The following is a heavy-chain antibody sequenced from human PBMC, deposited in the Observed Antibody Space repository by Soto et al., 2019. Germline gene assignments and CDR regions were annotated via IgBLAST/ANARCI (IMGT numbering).Heavy chain of an antibody. CDR2: IKQDESDK. Sequence: VGLGGSLRLSCAVSGFRFRDYWMSWVRQAPGKGLEWVANIKQDESDKYYVDSVKGRFTISRDNAKNALYLQMNSLRVEDTAVYYCAAYCYTMTCTHFHGYSWGQRTPVTVSS. CDR3: AAYCYTMTCTHFHGYS. D-gene: IGHD3-16*02. V-gene: IGHV3-7*03. J-gene: IGHJ5*02. CDR1: GFRFRDYW.